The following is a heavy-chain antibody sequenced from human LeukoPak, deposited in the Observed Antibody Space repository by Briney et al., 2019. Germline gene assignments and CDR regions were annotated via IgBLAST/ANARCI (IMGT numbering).Heavy chain of an antibody. CDR2: IYYSGST. J-gene: IGHJ4*02. CDR1: GGSISSSSYY. CDR3: ARDQGYSSSWYYFDY. V-gene: IGHV4-39*07. D-gene: IGHD6-13*01. Sequence: PSETLSLTCTVSGGSISSSSYYWGWIRQPPGKGLEWIGGIYYSGSTYYNPSLKSRVTISVDTSKNQFSLKLSSVTAADTAVYYCARDQGYSSSWYYFDYWGQGTLVTVSS.